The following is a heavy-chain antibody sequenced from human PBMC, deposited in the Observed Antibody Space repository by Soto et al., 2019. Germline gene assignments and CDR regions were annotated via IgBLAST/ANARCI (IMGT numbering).Heavy chain of an antibody. Sequence: QVQLQESGPGLVKPSETLPLTCTVSGGSISSYYWSWIRQPPGKGLEWIGYIYYSGSTNYNPSLKSRVTISVDTSKNQFSLKLSSVTAADTAVYYCARAPAYYSAWFDPWGQGTLVTVSS. CDR2: IYYSGST. CDR1: GGSISSYY. CDR3: ARAPAYYSAWFDP. V-gene: IGHV4-59*01. J-gene: IGHJ5*02. D-gene: IGHD4-4*01.